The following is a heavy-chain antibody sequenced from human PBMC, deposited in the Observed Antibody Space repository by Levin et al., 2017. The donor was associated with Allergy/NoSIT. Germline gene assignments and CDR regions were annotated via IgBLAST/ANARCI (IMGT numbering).Heavy chain of an antibody. CDR1: GFTFSSYA. V-gene: IGHV3-23*01. CDR3: AKGWGYYGDHEGGLFDY. Sequence: GGSLRLSCAASGFTFSSYAMSWVRQAPGKGLEWVSAISGSGGSTYYADSVKGRFTISRDNSKNTLYLQMNSLRAEDTAVYYCAKGWGYYGDHEGGLFDYWGQGTLVTVSS. CDR2: ISGSGGST. J-gene: IGHJ4*02. D-gene: IGHD4-17*01.